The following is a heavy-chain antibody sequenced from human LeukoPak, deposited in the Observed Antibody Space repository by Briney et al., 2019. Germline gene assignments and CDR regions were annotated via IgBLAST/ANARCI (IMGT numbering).Heavy chain of an antibody. Sequence: PSETLSLTCAVSGGSISSGGHSWGWIRQPPGKGLEWIGYIYRSGSTYYNPSLRSRVTISIDRPKNQFSLKLSSVTAADTAVYYCASTLFKLDYMDVWGKGTTVTVSS. J-gene: IGHJ6*03. D-gene: IGHD6-6*01. CDR1: GGSISSGGHS. V-gene: IGHV4-30-2*01. CDR2: IYRSGST. CDR3: ASTLFKLDYMDV.